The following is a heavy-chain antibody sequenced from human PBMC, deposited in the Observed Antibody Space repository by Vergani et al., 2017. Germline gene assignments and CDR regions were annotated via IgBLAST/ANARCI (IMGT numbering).Heavy chain of an antibody. CDR2: IKQDGSEK. J-gene: IGHJ4*02. D-gene: IGHD1-7*01. Sequence: EVQLVESGGGLVQPGGSLRLSCAASGFTFSSHWMSWVRQAPGKGLEWVANIKQDGSEKYYVDSVKGRFTISRDNAKNSLYLQMNSLRPEDTAVYYCVKGKGTFENWGQGTLVTVSS. CDR3: VKGKGTFEN. V-gene: IGHV3-7*01. CDR1: GFTFSSHW.